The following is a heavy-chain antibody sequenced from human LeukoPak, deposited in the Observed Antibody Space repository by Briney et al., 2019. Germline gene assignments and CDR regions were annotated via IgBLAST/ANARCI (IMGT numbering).Heavy chain of an antibody. Sequence: SETLSLTCTVSGGSISSYYWSWIRQPPGKGLEWIGSIYYSGSTYYNPSLKSRVTISVDTSKNQFSLKLSSVTAADTAVYYCARVQWLDPDFYYYYYMDVWGKGTTVTVSS. V-gene: IGHV4-59*12. D-gene: IGHD6-19*01. J-gene: IGHJ6*03. CDR1: GGSISSYY. CDR3: ARVQWLDPDFYYYYYMDV. CDR2: IYYSGST.